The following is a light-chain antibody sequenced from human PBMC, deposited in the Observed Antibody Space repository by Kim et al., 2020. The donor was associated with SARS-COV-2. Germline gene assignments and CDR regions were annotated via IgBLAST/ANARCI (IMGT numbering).Light chain of an antibody. CDR2: RDS. V-gene: IGLV3-9*01. CDR3: QVWDSNTARV. Sequence: SYELTQPLSVSVVLGQTARITCGGNNIGRKNVHWYQQKPGQAPVLVIYRDSNRPSGIPERFSASNSGNTATLTISRAQAGDEADYYCQVWDSNTARVFGTGTKVTVL. CDR1: NIGRKN. J-gene: IGLJ1*01.